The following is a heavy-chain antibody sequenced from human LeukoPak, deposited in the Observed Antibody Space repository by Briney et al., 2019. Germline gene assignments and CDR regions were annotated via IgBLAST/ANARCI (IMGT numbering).Heavy chain of an antibody. Sequence: GASVKVSCKASGYTFTGYYMHWVRQAPGQGLEWMGWINPNSGGTNYAQKFQGWVTMTRDTSISTAYMELSRLRSDDAAVYYCARDPGLSYYYYYYMDVWGKGTTVIVSS. CDR3: ARDPGLSYYYYYYMDV. J-gene: IGHJ6*03. V-gene: IGHV1-2*04. CDR2: INPNSGGT. D-gene: IGHD3/OR15-3a*01. CDR1: GYTFTGYY.